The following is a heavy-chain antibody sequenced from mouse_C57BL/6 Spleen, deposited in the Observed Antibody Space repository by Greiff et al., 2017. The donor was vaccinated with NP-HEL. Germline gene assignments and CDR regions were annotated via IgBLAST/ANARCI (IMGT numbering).Heavy chain of an antibody. J-gene: IGHJ4*01. CDR3: ARGRSWETKRELGQDYAMDY. CDR1: GYTFTDYY. CDR2: INPNNGGT. D-gene: IGHD4-1*01. Sequence: EVQLQQSGPELVKPGASVKISCKASGYTFTDYYMNWVKQSHGKSLEWIGDINPNNGGTSYNQKFKGKATLTVDKSSSTAYMELRSLTSEDSAVYYCARGRSWETKRELGQDYAMDYWGQGTSVTVSS. V-gene: IGHV1-26*01.